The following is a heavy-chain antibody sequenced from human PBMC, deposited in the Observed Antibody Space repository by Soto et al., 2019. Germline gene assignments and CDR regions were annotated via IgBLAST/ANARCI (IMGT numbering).Heavy chain of an antibody. V-gene: IGHV3-64D*06. J-gene: IGHJ6*02. D-gene: IGHD3-10*01. CDR3: VKLPSMVDRPPYYYYYGMDV. Sequence: ASVKVSCSASGFTFSSYAMHWVRQAPGKGLEYVSAISSNGGSTYYADSVKGRFTISRDNSKNTLYLQMSSLRAEDTAVYYCVKLPSMVDRPPYYYYYGMDVWGQGTTVTVSS. CDR2: ISSNGGST. CDR1: GFTFSSYA.